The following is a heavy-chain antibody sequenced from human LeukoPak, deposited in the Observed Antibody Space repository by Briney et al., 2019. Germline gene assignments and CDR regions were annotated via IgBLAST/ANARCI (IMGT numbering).Heavy chain of an antibody. V-gene: IGHV1-2*02. J-gene: IGHJ4*02. Sequence: GASVKVSCKASGYTFTGYYMHWVRQAPGPGLEWLGWINPNSGGTNYAQKFQGRVTMTRDTSISTAYMELSRLRSDDTAVYYCARSYYDILTGYNNIDYWGQGTLVTVSS. D-gene: IGHD3-9*01. CDR3: ARSYYDILTGYNNIDY. CDR1: GYTFTGYY. CDR2: INPNSGGT.